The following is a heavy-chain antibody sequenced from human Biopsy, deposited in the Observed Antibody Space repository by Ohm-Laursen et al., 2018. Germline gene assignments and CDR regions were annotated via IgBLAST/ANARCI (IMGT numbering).Heavy chain of an antibody. CDR2: ITGGGNYI. CDR1: GFTYTTFA. CDR3: ATAAYAPPYFDL. D-gene: IGHD4-17*01. V-gene: IGHV3-21*06. Sequence: SLRLSCTASGFTYTTFAMSWVRQAPGKGLEWVSSITGGGNYINYADSVRGRFTISRDNSKNSVYLVMSSLRAEDTTVYFCATAAYAPPYFDLWGRGTVVTVSS. J-gene: IGHJ4*02.